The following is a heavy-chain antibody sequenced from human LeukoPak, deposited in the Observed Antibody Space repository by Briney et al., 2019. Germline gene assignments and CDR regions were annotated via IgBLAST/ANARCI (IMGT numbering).Heavy chain of an antibody. D-gene: IGHD1-1*01. J-gene: IGHJ6*02. CDR2: INPSGGST. CDR1: GYAFTSYY. CDR3: ARGTGKVSRYGMDV. Sequence: ASVKVSCKASGYAFTSYYMHWVRQAPGQGLEWMGIINPSGGSTSYAQKFQGRVTMTTDTSTSTAYMELRSLRSDDTAVYYCARGTGKVSRYGMDVWGQGTTVTVSS. V-gene: IGHV1-46*01.